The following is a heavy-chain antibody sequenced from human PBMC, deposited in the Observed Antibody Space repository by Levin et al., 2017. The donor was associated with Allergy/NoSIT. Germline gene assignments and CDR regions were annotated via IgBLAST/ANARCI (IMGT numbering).Heavy chain of an antibody. D-gene: IGHD2-15*01. V-gene: IGHV1-24*01. CDR3: AANGCSGGSCYAPLRYYYYMDV. Sequence: ASVKVSCKLAGYTLTQLSIHWVRQAPGKGLEWMGGFDPKNGEVVYAQKFQDRVTMTKDTSTQTVYMVLRSLRSGDTAVYYCAANGCSGGSCYAPLRYYYYMDVWGEGTPVTVSS. CDR1: GYTLTQLS. CDR2: FDPKNGEV. J-gene: IGHJ6*03.